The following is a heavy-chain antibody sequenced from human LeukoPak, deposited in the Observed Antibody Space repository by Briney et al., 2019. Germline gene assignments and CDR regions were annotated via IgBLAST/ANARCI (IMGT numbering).Heavy chain of an antibody. D-gene: IGHD5-24*01. J-gene: IGHJ4*02. V-gene: IGHV3-30*02. Sequence: GGSLRLSCAASGFTFSSYGMHWVRQAPGKGLEWVAFIRYDGSNKYYADSVKGRFTISRDNSKNTLYLQMNSLRAEDTAVYYCAKDAEMATMYFDYWGQGTLVTVSS. CDR3: AKDAEMATMYFDY. CDR1: GFTFSSYG. CDR2: IRYDGSNK.